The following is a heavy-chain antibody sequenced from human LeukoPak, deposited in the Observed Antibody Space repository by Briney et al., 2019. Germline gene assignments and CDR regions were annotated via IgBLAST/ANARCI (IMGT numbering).Heavy chain of an antibody. Sequence: GGSLRLSCAASGFTFSSYWMHWVRHAPGKGLVWVSRINSDGSSTSYADAVKGRFTISRDNAKNTAYLQMNSLRAEDTAVYYCARVQGHPPNGLDIWGQGTMVTVSS. J-gene: IGHJ3*02. CDR1: GFTFSSYW. D-gene: IGHD2-8*01. CDR2: INSDGSST. V-gene: IGHV3-74*01. CDR3: ARVQGHPPNGLDI.